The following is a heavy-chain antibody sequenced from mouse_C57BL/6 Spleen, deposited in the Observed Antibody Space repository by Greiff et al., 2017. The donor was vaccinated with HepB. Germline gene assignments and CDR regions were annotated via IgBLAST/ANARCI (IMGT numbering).Heavy chain of an antibody. CDR3: ARRYYYAMDY. Sequence: KESCTASGYTFTSYWMQWVKQRPGQGLEWIGEIDPSDSYTNYNQKFKGKATLTVDTSSSTAYMQLSSLTSEDSAVYYCARRYYYAMDYWGQGTSVTVSS. CDR1: GYTFTSYW. CDR2: IDPSDSYT. V-gene: IGHV1-50*01. J-gene: IGHJ4*01.